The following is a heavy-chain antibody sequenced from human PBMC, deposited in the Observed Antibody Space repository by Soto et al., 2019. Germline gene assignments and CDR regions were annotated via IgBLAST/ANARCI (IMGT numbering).Heavy chain of an antibody. CDR1: GGSISSYY. CDR3: ARHSYDYGLGNYFDY. Sequence: TSETLSLTCTVSGGSISSYYWSWIRQPPGKGLEWIGYIYYSGSTNYNPSLKSRVTISVDTSKNQFSLKLSSVTAADTAVYYCARHSYDYGLGNYFDYWGQGTLVTVSS. J-gene: IGHJ4*02. CDR2: IYYSGST. D-gene: IGHD4-17*01. V-gene: IGHV4-59*08.